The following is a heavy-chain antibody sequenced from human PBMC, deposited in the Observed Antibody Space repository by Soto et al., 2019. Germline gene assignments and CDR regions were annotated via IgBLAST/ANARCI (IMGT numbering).Heavy chain of an antibody. CDR1: GFSFTNYA. CDR2: ISVSGETT. J-gene: IGHJ4*02. Sequence: EVQLLESGRGLVRPRGSLRLSCAASGFSFTNYAMSWVRQAPGKGLEWLSAISVSGETTYYADSVRGRFTISRDNSRATVFLQMSNLRAEDTALYYCAKEQWLIQGHFDYWGQGIVVTVSS. V-gene: IGHV3-23*01. D-gene: IGHD5-18*01. CDR3: AKEQWLIQGHFDY.